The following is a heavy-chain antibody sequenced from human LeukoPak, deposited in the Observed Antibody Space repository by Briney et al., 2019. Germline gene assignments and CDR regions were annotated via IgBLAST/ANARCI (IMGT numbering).Heavy chain of an antibody. CDR2: ISGSGGST. V-gene: IGHV3-23*01. Sequence: GGSLRLSCAAWGFTFSSYAMSWVRQAPGKGLEWVSAISGSGGSTYYADSVKGRFTISRDNSKNTLYLQMNSLRGEDTAVYYCAKEGGGNYDILTGYYLYYFDYWGQGTLVTVSS. J-gene: IGHJ4*02. D-gene: IGHD3-9*01. CDR1: GFTFSSYA. CDR3: AKEGGGNYDILTGYYLYYFDY.